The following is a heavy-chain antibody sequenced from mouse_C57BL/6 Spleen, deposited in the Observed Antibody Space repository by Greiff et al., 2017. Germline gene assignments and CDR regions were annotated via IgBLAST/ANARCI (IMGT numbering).Heavy chain of an antibody. CDR2: IRSKSNNYAT. Sequence: GGGLVQPKGSLKLSCAASGFSFNTYAMNWVRQAPGKGLEWVARIRSKSNNYATYYADSVKDRFTISRDDSESMLYLQMNNLKTEDTAMYYCVRQKDYGWFAYWGQGTLVTVSA. D-gene: IGHD2-4*01. V-gene: IGHV10-1*01. J-gene: IGHJ3*01. CDR1: GFSFNTYA. CDR3: VRQKDYGWFAY.